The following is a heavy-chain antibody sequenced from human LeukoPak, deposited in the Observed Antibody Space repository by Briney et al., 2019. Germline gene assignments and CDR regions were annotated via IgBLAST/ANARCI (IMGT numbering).Heavy chain of an antibody. CDR1: GFTFSSYT. CDR3: AREESSSSGYYFDH. V-gene: IGHV3-21*01. J-gene: IGHJ4*02. Sequence: PGGSLRLSCAASGFTFSSYTINWVRQAPGKGLEWVSSISSRSSHIYYADSVKGRFTISRDNAKNSLYLQMNSLRAEDTAVYYCAREESSSSGYYFDHWGQGTLVTVSS. CDR2: ISSRSSHI. D-gene: IGHD6-6*01.